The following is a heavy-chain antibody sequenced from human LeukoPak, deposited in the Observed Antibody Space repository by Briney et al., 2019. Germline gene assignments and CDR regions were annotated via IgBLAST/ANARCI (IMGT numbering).Heavy chain of an antibody. Sequence: KPGGSLRLSCVASGFTFSFYTMNWVRQAPGQGLEWVSSISSYSHYLYYADSVKGRFTISRDNAKNSVYLEMNSLRAEDTAVYFCARDLRPDVPTAPTPDSWGPGTPVTVSS. D-gene: IGHD2-21*02. CDR2: ISSYSHYL. V-gene: IGHV3-21*06. CDR1: GFTFSFYT. CDR3: ARDLRPDVPTAPTPDS. J-gene: IGHJ5*02.